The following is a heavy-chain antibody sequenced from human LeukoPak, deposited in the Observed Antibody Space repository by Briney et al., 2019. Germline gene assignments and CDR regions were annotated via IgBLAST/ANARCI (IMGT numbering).Heavy chain of an antibody. V-gene: IGHV3-53*01. CDR2: IYSGGST. CDR3: ARGGSMDFDY. J-gene: IGHJ4*02. Sequence: GGSLRLSCAASGFTVSSNYMSWVRQAPGRGLEWASVIYSGGSTYYADSVKGRFTISRDNSKNTLYLQMNSLRAEDTAGDYCARGGSMDFDYWGQGTLVTVSS. CDR1: GFTVSSNY. D-gene: IGHD1-26*01.